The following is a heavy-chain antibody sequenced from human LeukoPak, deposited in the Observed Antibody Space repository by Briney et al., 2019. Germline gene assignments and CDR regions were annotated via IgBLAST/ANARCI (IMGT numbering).Heavy chain of an antibody. Sequence: PGGSLRLSCAASGFTFSSYAMSWVRQAPGKGLEWVSEISSGGGNTYYTDSVKGRFTISRANSKNTLYLQMNSLRAEDTAVYYCARSYSSSRGTFDYWGQGTLVTVSS. CDR1: GFTFSSYA. J-gene: IGHJ4*02. D-gene: IGHD6-6*01. V-gene: IGHV3-23*01. CDR2: ISSGGGNT. CDR3: ARSYSSSRGTFDY.